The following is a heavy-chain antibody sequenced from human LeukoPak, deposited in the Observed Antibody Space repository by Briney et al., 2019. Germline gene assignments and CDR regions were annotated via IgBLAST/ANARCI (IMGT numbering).Heavy chain of an antibody. J-gene: IGHJ4*02. D-gene: IGHD6-13*01. CDR3: ARVTPPYSSSWSLLFDY. CDR1: GFIVSSNY. CDR2: IYSGGNT. Sequence: GGSLRLSCAASGFIVSSNYMSWVRQAPGKGLEWVSVIYSGGNTLYADSVRGRFTISRDNSENTVYPQMNTLRAEDTAVYYCARVTPPYSSSWSLLFDYWGQGTLVAVSS. V-gene: IGHV3-66*01.